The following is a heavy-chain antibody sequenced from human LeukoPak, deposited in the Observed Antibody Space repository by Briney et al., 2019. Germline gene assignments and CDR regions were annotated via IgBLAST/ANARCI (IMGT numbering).Heavy chain of an antibody. Sequence: ASVKVSCKASGYTFTSYDINWVRQATGQGLEWMGWMNPNSGNTGYAQKFQGKVTMTRNTSISTAYMELSSLRSEDTAVYYCARFPIAVAGSWFDPWGQGTLVTVSS. CDR3: ARFPIAVAGSWFDP. V-gene: IGHV1-8*01. CDR1: GYTFTSYD. J-gene: IGHJ5*02. D-gene: IGHD6-19*01. CDR2: MNPNSGNT.